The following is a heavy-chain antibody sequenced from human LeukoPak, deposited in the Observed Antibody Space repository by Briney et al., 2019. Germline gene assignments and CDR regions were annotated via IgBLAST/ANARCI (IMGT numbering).Heavy chain of an antibody. Sequence: ASVKVSCKASGYTFTDYYMHWVRQAPGQGLEWMGRINPNSGGTNSAQKFQGRVTMTRDTSISTAYMELRSLRSDDTAVYYCARSYGDDGNYYYYMDDWGKGTTVTVSS. D-gene: IGHD4-17*01. CDR2: INPNSGGT. CDR3: ARSYGDDGNYYYYMDD. J-gene: IGHJ6*03. CDR1: GYTFTDYY. V-gene: IGHV1-2*06.